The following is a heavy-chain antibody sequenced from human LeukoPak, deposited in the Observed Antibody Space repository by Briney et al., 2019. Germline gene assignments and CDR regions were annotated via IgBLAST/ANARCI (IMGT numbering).Heavy chain of an antibody. J-gene: IGHJ4*02. D-gene: IGHD2-15*01. CDR2: IYSDSTT. Sequence: GGSLRLSCAASGFSISGNHMSWVRQAAGKGLEWVSVIYSDSTTYYADSVKGRFTISRDNSKNTLYLQMKSLRAEDTAVYYCASYCSAGSCRVSDGYWSQGTLVTVSS. CDR1: GFSISGNH. CDR3: ASYCSAGSCRVSDGY. V-gene: IGHV3-53*01.